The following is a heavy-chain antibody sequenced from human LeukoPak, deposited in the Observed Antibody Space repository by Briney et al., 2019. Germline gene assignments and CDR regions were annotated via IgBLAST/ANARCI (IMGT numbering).Heavy chain of an antibody. D-gene: IGHD2-2*01. J-gene: IGHJ4*02. V-gene: IGHV4-34*01. CDR1: GGSFSGYY. CDR3: ARGVREKRGFVVVPAAHTSFDY. Sequence: MSSETLSLTCAVYGGSFSGYYWSWIRQPPGKGLEWIGEINHSGSTNYNPSLKSRVTISVDTSKNQFSLKLSSVTAADTAVYYCARGVREKRGFVVVPAAHTSFDYWGQGTLVTVSS. CDR2: INHSGST.